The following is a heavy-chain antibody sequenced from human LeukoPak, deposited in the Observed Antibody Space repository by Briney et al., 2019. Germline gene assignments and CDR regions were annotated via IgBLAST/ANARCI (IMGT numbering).Heavy chain of an antibody. CDR1: GGTFSSYT. D-gene: IGHD3-22*01. J-gene: IGHJ4*02. CDR3: ARRDDSSGFDY. V-gene: IGHV1-69*02. CDR2: IIRILGIA. Sequence: ASVKVSCKASGGTFSSYTISWVRQAPGQGLEWMGRIIRILGIANYAQKFQGRATITADKSTSPAYMQLSSLSSEDTAGSYCARRDDSSGFDYWGQGTLVTVSS.